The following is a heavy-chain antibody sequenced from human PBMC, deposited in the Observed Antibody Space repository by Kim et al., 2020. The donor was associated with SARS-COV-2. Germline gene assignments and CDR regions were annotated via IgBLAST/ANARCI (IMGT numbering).Heavy chain of an antibody. J-gene: IGHJ4*02. CDR2: ISGSGGST. V-gene: IGHV3-23*01. D-gene: IGHD3-10*01. CDR1: GFTFSSYA. Sequence: GGSLRLSCAASGFTFSSYAMSWLRQAPGKGLEWVSAISGSGGSTYYADSVKGRFTISRDNSKNTLYLQMNSLRAEDTAVYYCTLHGRPTMVRGSVDYWGQGTLVTVSS. CDR3: TLHGRPTMVRGSVDY.